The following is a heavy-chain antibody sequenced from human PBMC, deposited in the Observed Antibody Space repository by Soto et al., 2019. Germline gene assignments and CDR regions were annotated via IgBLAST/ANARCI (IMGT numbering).Heavy chain of an antibody. D-gene: IGHD3-10*01. V-gene: IGHV4-31*03. CDR1: GGSISSGAYY. CDR3: AREKGLITMVRGVIGQYGMDV. J-gene: IGHJ6*02. Sequence: SETLSLTYTVSGGSISSGAYYWSWIRQHPGKGLEWIGYIYYSGSTYYNPSLKSRVTISVDTSKNQFSLKLSSVTAADTAVYYCAREKGLITMVRGVIGQYGMDVWGQGTTVTVSS. CDR2: IYYSGST.